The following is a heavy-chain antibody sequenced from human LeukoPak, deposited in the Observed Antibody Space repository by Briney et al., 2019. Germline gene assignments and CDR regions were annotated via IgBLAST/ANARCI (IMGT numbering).Heavy chain of an antibody. CDR3: ARGSGALYYGMDV. J-gene: IGHJ6*02. D-gene: IGHD3-10*01. CDR1: GASISSSSYN. Sequence: PSETLSLTCTVSGASISSSSYNWSWIRQPPGEGLGWIGYINFSGTTNYNPSLKSRVTISADTSKDQFSLKLTSVAAADTAVYYCARGSGALYYGMDVWGQGTTVTVSS. CDR2: INFSGTT. V-gene: IGHV4-61*01.